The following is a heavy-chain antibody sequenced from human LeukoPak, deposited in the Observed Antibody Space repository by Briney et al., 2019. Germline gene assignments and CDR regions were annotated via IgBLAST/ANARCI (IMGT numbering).Heavy chain of an antibody. CDR2: IRGRSNHI. Sequence: PGGSLRLSCAGSGFTFSRYNLNWFRQAPGKGLERVSSIRGRSNHIFYADSVKGRFTISRDNAKNSLYLQMNSLGAEDTAVYYCARDAQWLVPEGYYYYMDVWGKGTTVTVSS. CDR1: GFTFSRYN. V-gene: IGHV3-21*01. D-gene: IGHD6-19*01. CDR3: ARDAQWLVPEGYYYYMDV. J-gene: IGHJ6*03.